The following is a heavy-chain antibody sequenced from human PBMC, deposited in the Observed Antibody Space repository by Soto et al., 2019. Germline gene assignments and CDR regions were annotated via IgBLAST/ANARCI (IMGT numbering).Heavy chain of an antibody. J-gene: IGHJ5*02. CDR1: GGTFSSFA. D-gene: IGHD6-19*01. CDR2: MNPSTGNT. Sequence: SVKVSCKASGGTFSSFAFTWVRQAPGQGLEWMGWMNPSTGNTDSAEKFQGRLTMTRNTSISTVYMELSSLSFEDTAVYYCARGRIIVAGGFDPWGQGTLVTVSS. CDR3: ARGRIIVAGGFDP. V-gene: IGHV1-8*01.